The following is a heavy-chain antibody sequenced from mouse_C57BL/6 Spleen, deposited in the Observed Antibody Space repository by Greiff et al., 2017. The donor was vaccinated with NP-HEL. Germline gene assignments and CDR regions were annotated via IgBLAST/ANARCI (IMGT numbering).Heavy chain of an antibody. CDR1: GFTFSDYY. J-gene: IGHJ4*01. CDR2: ISNGGGST. Sequence: DVHLVESGGGLVQPGGSLKLSCAASGFTFSDYYMYWVRQTPEKRLEWVAYISNGGGSTYYPDTVKGRFTISRDNAKNTLYLQMSRLKSEDTAMYYCARPIYYGNYAWLDAMDYWGQGTSVTVSS. D-gene: IGHD2-1*01. CDR3: ARPIYYGNYAWLDAMDY. V-gene: IGHV5-12*01.